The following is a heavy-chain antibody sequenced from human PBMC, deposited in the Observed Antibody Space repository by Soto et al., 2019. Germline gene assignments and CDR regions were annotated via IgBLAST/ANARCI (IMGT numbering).Heavy chain of an antibody. J-gene: IGHJ4*02. CDR2: IYYSGST. CDR3: ARSDIVVVPGTERPLAYFDY. D-gene: IGHD2-2*01. CDR1: GGSISSYY. Sequence: SETLSLTCTVSGGSISSYYWSWIRQPPGKGLEWIGYIYYSGSTNYNPSLKSRVTISVDTSKNQFSLKLSSVTAADTAVYYCARSDIVVVPGTERPLAYFDYWGQGTLVTVSS. V-gene: IGHV4-59*01.